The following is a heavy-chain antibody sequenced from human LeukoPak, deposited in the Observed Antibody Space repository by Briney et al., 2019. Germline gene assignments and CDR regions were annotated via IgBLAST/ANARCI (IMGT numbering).Heavy chain of an antibody. D-gene: IGHD3-10*01. Sequence: SETLSLTCAVYGGSFGGYYWSWIRQPPGKGLEWIGEINHSGSTNYNPSLKSRVTISVDTSKNQFSLKLSSVTAADTAVYYCARHRALMVRGVDYFDYWGQGTLVTVSS. CDR1: GGSFGGYY. CDR3: ARHRALMVRGVDYFDY. V-gene: IGHV4-34*01. J-gene: IGHJ4*02. CDR2: INHSGST.